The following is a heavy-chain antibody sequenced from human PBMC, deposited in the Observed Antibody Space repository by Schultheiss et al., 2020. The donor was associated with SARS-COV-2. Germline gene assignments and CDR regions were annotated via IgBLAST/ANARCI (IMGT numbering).Heavy chain of an antibody. V-gene: IGHV1-18*01. D-gene: IGHD3-3*02. CDR2: ISAYNGNT. Sequence: ASVKVSCKASGYTFTSYGISWVRQAPGQGLEWMGWISAYNGNTNYAQKFQGRVTMTRDTSISTAYMELSRLRSDDTAVYYCARDSEFRHFWSTWGQGTLVTVSS. CDR1: GYTFTSYG. J-gene: IGHJ5*02. CDR3: ARDSEFRHFWST.